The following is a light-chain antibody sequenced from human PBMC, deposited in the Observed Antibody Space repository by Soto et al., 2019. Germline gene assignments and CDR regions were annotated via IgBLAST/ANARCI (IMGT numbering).Light chain of an antibody. CDR3: AAWDDSLSGPWV. CDR2: SNN. CDR1: SSNIGSNY. J-gene: IGLJ3*02. Sequence: QAVVTQPPSASGTPGQRVTISCSGSSSNIGSNYVYWYQQLPGTAPKLLIYSNNHRPSGVPDRFSGSKSGTSASLAISGLRSEDEADYYCAAWDDSLSGPWVFGGGTKLTVL. V-gene: IGLV1-47*02.